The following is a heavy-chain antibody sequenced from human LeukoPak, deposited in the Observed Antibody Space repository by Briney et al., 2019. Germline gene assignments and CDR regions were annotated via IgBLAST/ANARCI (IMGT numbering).Heavy chain of an antibody. CDR3: ARDRTSINWFDP. CDR2: IYYSGNT. CDR1: SGSISNSRNQY. V-gene: IGHV4-39*07. J-gene: IGHJ5*02. D-gene: IGHD2-2*01. Sequence: SETLSLTCTVSSGSISNSRNQYWSWIRRPPGKRLEYIGSIYYSGNTYYNPSLKSRVTISVDTSKNQFSLRLTSVTAADTAVYYCARDRTSINWFDPWGQGTLVTVSS.